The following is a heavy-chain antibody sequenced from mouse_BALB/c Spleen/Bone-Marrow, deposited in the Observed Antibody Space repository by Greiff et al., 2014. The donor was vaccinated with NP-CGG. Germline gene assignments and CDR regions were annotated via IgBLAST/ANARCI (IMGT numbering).Heavy chain of an antibody. V-gene: IGHV1S81*02. CDR2: INPSNGGT. CDR3: TRREYYRYDSAMDY. J-gene: IGHJ4*01. D-gene: IGHD2-14*01. Sequence: QVQLQQSGAELVKPGASVKLSCKASGYTFTSYYMYWVKQRPGQGLEWIGEINPSNGGTNFNENFKSKATLTVDKSSSTAYMQLSSLTSEDSAVYYCTRREYYRYDSAMDYWGQGTSVTVSS. CDR1: GYTFTSYY.